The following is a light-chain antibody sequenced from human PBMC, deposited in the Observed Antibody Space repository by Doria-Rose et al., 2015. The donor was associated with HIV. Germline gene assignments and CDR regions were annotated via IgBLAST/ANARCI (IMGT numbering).Light chain of an antibody. J-gene: IGKJ3*01. V-gene: IGKV3-11*01. CDR3: QQRSNWPPIFT. CDR1: QSVSSN. Sequence: EIVLTQSPATLSLSPGERATLSCRASQSVSSNLAWYQQKPGQAPRLLIYVASNRATGIPARFSGSGSGTDFTLTISSLEPEDFAVYFCQQRSNWPPIFTFGPGTKVDI. CDR2: VAS.